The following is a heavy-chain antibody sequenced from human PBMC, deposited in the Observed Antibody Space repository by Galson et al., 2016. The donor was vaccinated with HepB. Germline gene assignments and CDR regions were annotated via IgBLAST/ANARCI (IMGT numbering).Heavy chain of an antibody. Sequence: SETLSLTCTVSNFSIISSYYWGWIRQAPGKGLEWIGNVFHFGFTSYNPSLKSRVAISVDTSKNQFSLTLTSVTAADSALYFCARVCTPHVSVTHGLDPWGQGLLATVAS. CDR3: ARVCTPHVSVTHGLDP. V-gene: IGHV4-38-2*02. D-gene: IGHD2-21*01. CDR1: NFSIISSYY. J-gene: IGHJ5*02. CDR2: VFHFGFT.